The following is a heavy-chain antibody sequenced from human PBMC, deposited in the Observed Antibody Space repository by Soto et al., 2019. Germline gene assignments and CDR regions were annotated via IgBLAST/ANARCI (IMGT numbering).Heavy chain of an antibody. CDR2: FDPEDGET. Sequence: GASVKVSCKVSGYTLTELTMHWVRQAPGKGLEWMGGFDPEDGETIYAQKFQGRVTMTEDTSTDTAYMELSSLRSEDTAVYYCATPVYSSGWPFDYWGQGTLVTVSS. CDR3: ATPVYSSGWPFDY. V-gene: IGHV1-24*01. CDR1: GYTLTELT. D-gene: IGHD6-19*01. J-gene: IGHJ4*02.